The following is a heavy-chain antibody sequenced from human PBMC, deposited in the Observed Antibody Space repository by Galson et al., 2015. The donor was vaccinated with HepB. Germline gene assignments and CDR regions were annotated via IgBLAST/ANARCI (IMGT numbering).Heavy chain of an antibody. D-gene: IGHD4-17*01. V-gene: IGHV3-48*04. CDR2: ISSSRTTI. Sequence: LRLSCAASGFTFSRFGMNWVRQAPGKGLEWVSYISSSRTTIYYADSVKGRFTISRDNAKNSLYLQMNSLRAEDTAVYYCARLTTMTAINWFDPWGQGTLVAVSS. CDR1: GFTFSRFG. CDR3: ARLTTMTAINWFDP. J-gene: IGHJ5*02.